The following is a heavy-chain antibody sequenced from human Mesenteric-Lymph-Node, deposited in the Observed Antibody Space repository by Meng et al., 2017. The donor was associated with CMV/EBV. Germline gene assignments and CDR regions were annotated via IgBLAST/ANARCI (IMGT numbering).Heavy chain of an antibody. CDR3: ARPKYQLLYLDAFDI. CDR2: INHSGST. D-gene: IGHD2-2*02. V-gene: IGHV4-34*01. CDR1: GGSFSGYY. Sequence: SQTLSLTCAVYGGSFSGYYWSWIRQPPGKGLEWIGEINHSGSTNYNPSLKSRVTISVDTSKNQFSLKLSSVTAADTAVYYCARPKYQLLYLDAFDIWGQGTMVTVSS. J-gene: IGHJ3*02.